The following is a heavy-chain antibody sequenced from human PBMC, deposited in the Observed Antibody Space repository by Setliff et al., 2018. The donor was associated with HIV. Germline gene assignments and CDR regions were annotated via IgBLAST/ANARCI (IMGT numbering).Heavy chain of an antibody. CDR3: AKDGYSYGSSSYFDY. J-gene: IGHJ4*02. D-gene: IGHD5-18*01. V-gene: IGHV3-30*04. Sequence: PGGSLRLSCAASGFIFSYFAMHWVRQAPGKGLEWVAVISYDGNVKYYADSVKGRFTISRDNSKNTLYVQMNSLRAEDTAVYYCAKDGYSYGSSSYFDYWGQGTLVTVS. CDR1: GFIFSYFA. CDR2: ISYDGNVK.